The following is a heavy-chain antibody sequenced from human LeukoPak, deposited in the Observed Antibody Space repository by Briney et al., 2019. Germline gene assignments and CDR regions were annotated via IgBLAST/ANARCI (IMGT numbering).Heavy chain of an antibody. CDR1: GHTSSSDW. Sequence: ESLMISSKGSGHTSSSDWIGCWRQKPPKGREWMGVIYAGDADTRYSPSFQGQVTISADKSLNTPYLQWTNLKASDTAMYYCARFRVDLMDGFDLWGQGTLVTVSS. CDR2: IYAGDADT. D-gene: IGHD5-12*01. J-gene: IGHJ4*02. CDR3: ARFRVDLMDGFDL. V-gene: IGHV5-51*01.